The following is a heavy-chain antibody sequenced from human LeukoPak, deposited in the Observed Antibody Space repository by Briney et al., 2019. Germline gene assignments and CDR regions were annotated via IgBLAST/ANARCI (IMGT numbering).Heavy chain of an antibody. V-gene: IGHV3-9*01. Sequence: GGSLRLSCAASGFTFDDYAMHWVRQAPGKGLEWVSGISWNSDSIAYADSVKGRSTISRDNAKNSLYLQMNSLRAEDTALYYCAKGIDSGSYYWFDYWGQGTLVTVSS. J-gene: IGHJ4*02. CDR1: GFTFDDYA. CDR3: AKGIDSGSYYWFDY. D-gene: IGHD1-26*01. CDR2: ISWNSDSI.